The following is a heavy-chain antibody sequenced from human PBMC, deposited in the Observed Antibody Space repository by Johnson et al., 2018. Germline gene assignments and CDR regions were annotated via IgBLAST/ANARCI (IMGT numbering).Heavy chain of an antibody. CDR1: GSTFSSYG. V-gene: IGHV3-33*08. CDR2: IWYDGSNK. J-gene: IGHJ3*02. D-gene: IGHD3-22*01. Sequence: QVQLVQSGGGVVQPGRSLRLSCVASGSTFSSYGMHWVRQAPGQGLGWVAVIWYDGSNKYYADSVKGRFIISRDNSKNTLYLQMNSLKTEDTAVYYCTRARITMIVVVMDDDAFDIWGQGTMVTVSS. CDR3: TRARITMIVVVMDDDAFDI.